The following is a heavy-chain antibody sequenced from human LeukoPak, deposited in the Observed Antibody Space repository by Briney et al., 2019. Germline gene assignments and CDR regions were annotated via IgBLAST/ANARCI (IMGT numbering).Heavy chain of an antibody. CDR1: GGSISSGGYY. Sequence: PSGTLSLTCTVSGGSISSGGYYWSWIRQHPGKGLEWIGYIYYSGSTYYNPSLKSRVTISVDTSKNQFSLKLSSVTAADTAVYYCAREAAAAGCYDYWGQGTLVTVSS. D-gene: IGHD6-13*01. CDR3: AREAAAAGCYDY. V-gene: IGHV4-31*03. CDR2: IYYSGST. J-gene: IGHJ4*02.